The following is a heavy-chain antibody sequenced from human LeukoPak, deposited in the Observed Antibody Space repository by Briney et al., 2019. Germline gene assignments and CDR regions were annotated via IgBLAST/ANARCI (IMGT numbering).Heavy chain of an antibody. D-gene: IGHD2-8*02. CDR3: AKGTLGSCSGATYYDFDN. Sequence: GGSLRLSCAASGFSFSTYAMNWVRQAPGKRVEWGSSITGNGRDTYYAASVKGRITISRDNSRTTIYLQMNSLRVEDTALYYCAKGTLGSCSGATYYDFDNWGQGSLVTVSS. V-gene: IGHV3-23*01. J-gene: IGHJ4*02. CDR2: ITGNGRDT. CDR1: GFSFSTYA.